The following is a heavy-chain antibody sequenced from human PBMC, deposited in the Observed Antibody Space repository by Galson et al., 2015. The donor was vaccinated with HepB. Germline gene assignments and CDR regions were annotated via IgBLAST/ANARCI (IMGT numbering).Heavy chain of an antibody. D-gene: IGHD3-10*01. CDR3: AKDRRLDYYGSGKNAFDI. J-gene: IGHJ3*02. Sequence: SLRLSCAASGFTFDDYAMHWVRQAPGKGLEWVSGISWTSGRIDYAGSVKGRLRISRDNAKNSLYLQMSSLRAEDTALYYCAKDRRLDYYGSGKNAFDIGGQGTMVTVSS. CDR1: GFTFDDYA. V-gene: IGHV3-9*01. CDR2: ISWTSGRI.